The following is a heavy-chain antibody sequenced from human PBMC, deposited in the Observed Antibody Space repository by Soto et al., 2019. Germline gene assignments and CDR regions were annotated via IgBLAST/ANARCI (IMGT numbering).Heavy chain of an antibody. D-gene: IGHD2-2*01. V-gene: IGHV3-30*18. CDR3: AKVSRYCSSTSCYPLFDP. CDR1: GFTFSSYG. J-gene: IGHJ5*02. Sequence: GGSLRLSCAASGFTFSSYGMHWVRQAPGKGLEWVAVISYDGSNKYYADSVKGRFTISRDNSKNTLYLQMNSLRAEDTAVYYCAKVSRYCSSTSCYPLFDPWGQGTLVTV. CDR2: ISYDGSNK.